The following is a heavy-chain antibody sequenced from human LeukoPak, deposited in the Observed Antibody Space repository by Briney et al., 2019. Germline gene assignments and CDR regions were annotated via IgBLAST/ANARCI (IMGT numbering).Heavy chain of an antibody. CDR1: GGSISSYY. CDR2: IYNSGNT. Sequence: SETLSLTCTVSGGSISSYYWSWIRQPPGKGLEWIGYIYNSGNTNYNPSLKSRVTISVDTSKNQFSLKLSSVTAADTAVYYCARVNTTLTGYGMDVWGQGTTVTVSS. J-gene: IGHJ6*02. CDR3: ARVNTTLTGYGMDV. V-gene: IGHV4-59*08. D-gene: IGHD1-1*01.